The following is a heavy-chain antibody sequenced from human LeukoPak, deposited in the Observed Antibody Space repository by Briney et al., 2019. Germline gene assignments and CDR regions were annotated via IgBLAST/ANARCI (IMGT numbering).Heavy chain of an antibody. V-gene: IGHV3-21*05. J-gene: IGHJ4*02. CDR2: INDESSDI. D-gene: IGHD2-2*01. CDR1: GFTFSLYA. Sequence: GVSLRLFCAASGFTFSLYAVNWVRQAPGKGLEWVSYINDESSDIHYAGSVRGRFTISRDDARQTLYLQLSSLTVEDTAVYYCARDTFQPGLIDSWGQGTLVTVSS. CDR3: ARDTFQPGLIDS.